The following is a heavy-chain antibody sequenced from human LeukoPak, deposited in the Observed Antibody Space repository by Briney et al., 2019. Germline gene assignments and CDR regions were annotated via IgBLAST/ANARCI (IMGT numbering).Heavy chain of an antibody. J-gene: IGHJ4*02. CDR1: GFTFNDYY. D-gene: IGHD6-13*01. CDR2: ISSSGSTI. CDR3: ARVEAAAAFDY. Sequence: GGSLRLSCAASGFTFNDYYMSWIRRAPGKGLEWVSYISSSGSTIYYADSVKGRFTISRDNAKNSLYLQMNSLRAEDTAVYYCARVEAAAAFDYWGQGTLVTVSS. V-gene: IGHV3-11*01.